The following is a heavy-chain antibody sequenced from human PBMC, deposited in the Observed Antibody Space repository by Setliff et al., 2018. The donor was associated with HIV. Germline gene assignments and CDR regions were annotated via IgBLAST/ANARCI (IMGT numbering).Heavy chain of an antibody. J-gene: IGHJ4*02. CDR2: INHSGNT. CDR1: GGSFSGYY. V-gene: IGHV4-34*01. Sequence: SETLSLTCAVYGGSFSGYYWNWIRQPPGKGLDWIEEINHSGNTNYNPSLKSRVTISIDTSKNQFSLRLTSVTAADTAVYYCARAPATTHGFDHWGQGTLVTVSS. D-gene: IGHD1-1*01. CDR3: ARAPATTHGFDH.